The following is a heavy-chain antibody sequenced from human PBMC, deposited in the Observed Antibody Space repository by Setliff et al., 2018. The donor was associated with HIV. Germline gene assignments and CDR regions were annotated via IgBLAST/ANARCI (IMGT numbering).Heavy chain of an antibody. Sequence: TGGSLRLSCAASGFTFKTYSMNWVRQAPGKGLEWVAVISYDGSNKYYADSVKGRFTISRDNSKNTLYLQMNSLRAEDTAVYYCARVRGYSEGSLDYWGQGTLVTVSS. V-gene: IGHV3-30*03. CDR1: GFTFKTYS. CDR3: ARVRGYSEGSLDY. D-gene: IGHD3-10*01. CDR2: ISYDGSNK. J-gene: IGHJ4*02.